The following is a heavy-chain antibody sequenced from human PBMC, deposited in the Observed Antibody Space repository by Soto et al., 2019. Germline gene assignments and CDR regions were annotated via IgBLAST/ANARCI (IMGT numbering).Heavy chain of an antibody. CDR1: GGTFSSYA. V-gene: IGHV1-69*06. J-gene: IGHJ5*02. CDR2: IIPIFGTA. D-gene: IGHD2-2*02. CDR3: ARVRDIVVVPAAIPHNWFDP. Sequence: QVQLVQSGAEVKKPGSSVKVSCKASGGTFSSYAISWVRQAPGQGLEWMGGIIPIFGTANYAQKFQGRVTITADKSTSTAYMELSSLRSEDTAVYYCARVRDIVVVPAAIPHNWFDPWGQGTLVTVSS.